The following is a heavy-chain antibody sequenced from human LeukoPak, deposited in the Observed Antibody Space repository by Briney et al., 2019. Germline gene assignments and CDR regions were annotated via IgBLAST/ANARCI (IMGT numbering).Heavy chain of an antibody. CDR1: GGSISSYY. D-gene: IGHD1-7*01. Sequence: SETLSLTCTVSGGSISSYYWSWIRQPAGKGLEWIGRIYTSGSTNYNPSLKSRVTMSVDTSKNQFSLKLSSVTAADTAVHYCARDLKGYNWNYAWFDPWGQGTLVTVSS. CDR2: IYTSGST. V-gene: IGHV4-4*07. CDR3: ARDLKGYNWNYAWFDP. J-gene: IGHJ5*02.